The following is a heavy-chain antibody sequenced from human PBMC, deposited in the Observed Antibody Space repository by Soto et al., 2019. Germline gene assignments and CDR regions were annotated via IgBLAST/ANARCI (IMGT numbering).Heavy chain of an antibody. CDR1: GFTFSSYS. V-gene: IGHV3-21*01. CDR3: ARGRPLSSGPRTFDY. CDR2: ISSSSSYI. J-gene: IGHJ4*02. D-gene: IGHD3-22*01. Sequence: PGGSLRLSCAASGFTFSSYSMNWVRQAPGKGLEWVSSISSSSSYIYYADSVKGRFTISRDNAKNSLYLQMNSLRAEDTAVYYCARGRPLSSGPRTFDYWGQGTLVTVSS.